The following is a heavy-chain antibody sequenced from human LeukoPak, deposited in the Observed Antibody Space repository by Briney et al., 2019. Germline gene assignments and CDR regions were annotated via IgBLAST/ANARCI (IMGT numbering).Heavy chain of an antibody. Sequence: SETLSLTCAVYGGSFSGYYWSWIRQPPGKGLEWIGEINHSGSTNYNPSLKSRVTISVDTSKNQFSLKLSSVTAADTAAYYCARGYGYVVHGFDYWGQGTLVTVSS. CDR2: INHSGST. CDR3: ARGYGYVVHGFDY. D-gene: IGHD6-13*01. CDR1: GGSFSGYY. J-gene: IGHJ4*02. V-gene: IGHV4-34*01.